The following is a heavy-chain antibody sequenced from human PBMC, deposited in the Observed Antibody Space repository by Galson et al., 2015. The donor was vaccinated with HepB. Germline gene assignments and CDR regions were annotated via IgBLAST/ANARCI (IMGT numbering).Heavy chain of an antibody. CDR2: ISCDGRNK. J-gene: IGHJ4*02. D-gene: IGHD6-19*01. Sequence: SLRLSCAASGVTFSNYGFHWVRQAPGKGLEWVTVISCDGRNKHYADSVKGRFTISRDNSKNMVYLQMNSLRAEDTALYYCAKDPYLYHALAGNMAGFDYWGQGTLVTVSS. V-gene: IGHV3-30*18. CDR3: AKDPYLYHALAGNMAGFDY. CDR1: GVTFSNYG.